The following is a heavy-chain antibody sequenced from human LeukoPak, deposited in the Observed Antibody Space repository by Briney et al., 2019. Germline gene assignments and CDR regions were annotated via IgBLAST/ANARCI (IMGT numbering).Heavy chain of an antibody. J-gene: IGHJ4*02. Sequence: GGSLRLSCAASGFTFSDYIMNWVRQTPGKGPEWVSSISSSSTTIYYADSVKGRFTISRDDAKGSLYLQMNGLRAEDTAVYYCAGAYFLETGGFFYRHFDYWGQGALVTVSS. D-gene: IGHD3-3*01. CDR3: AGAYFLETGGFFYRHFDY. CDR2: ISSSSTTI. V-gene: IGHV3-21*01. CDR1: GFTFSDYI.